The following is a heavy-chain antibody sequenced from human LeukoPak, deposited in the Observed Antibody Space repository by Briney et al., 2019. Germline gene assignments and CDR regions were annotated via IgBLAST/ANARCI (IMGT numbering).Heavy chain of an antibody. D-gene: IGHD6-19*01. CDR1: GDSVSSSSAA. J-gene: IGHJ4*02. CDR2: TYYRSKWHD. V-gene: IGHV6-1*01. Sequence: SQTLSLTCAISGDSVSSSSAAWSWIRQSPSGGLEWLGRTYYRSKWHDDYAVSVKGRITINPDTSKNQFSLQLSSVTPKDTAVYYCARYLGIGSQRYYFDYWGQGTLVAVS. CDR3: ARYLGIGSQRYYFDY.